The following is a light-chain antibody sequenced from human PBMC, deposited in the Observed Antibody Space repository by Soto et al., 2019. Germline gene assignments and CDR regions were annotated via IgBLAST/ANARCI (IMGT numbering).Light chain of an antibody. Sequence: EIVMTHSPSTLSVSPRERSALSSVASQSVSSNLAWYQQKPGQAPRLLIYGVSTRATGIPARFSGSGSGTDFTLTISRLEPEDFAVYYCQQRSNWPITFGQGTRLEIK. J-gene: IGKJ5*01. CDR1: QSVSSN. CDR2: GVS. V-gene: IGKV3-11*01. CDR3: QQRSNWPIT.